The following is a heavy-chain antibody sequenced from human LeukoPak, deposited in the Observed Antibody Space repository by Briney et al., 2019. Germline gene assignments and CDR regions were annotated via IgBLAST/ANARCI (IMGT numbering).Heavy chain of an antibody. J-gene: IGHJ4*02. Sequence: GRSLRLSCAASGFTFSSYGMHWVRQAPGKGLEWVAVISYDGSNKYYADSVKGRFTISRDNSKNTLYLQMNSLRAEDTAVYYCVGGAGTDFDYWGQGTLITVSS. D-gene: IGHD1-26*01. CDR2: ISYDGSNK. CDR3: VGGAGTDFDY. V-gene: IGHV3-30*03. CDR1: GFTFSSYG.